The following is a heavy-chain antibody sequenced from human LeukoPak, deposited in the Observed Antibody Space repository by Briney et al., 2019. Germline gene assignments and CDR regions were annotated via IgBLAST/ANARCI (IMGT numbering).Heavy chain of an antibody. V-gene: IGHV1-69*01. J-gene: IGHJ6*02. CDR1: GGTFSSYA. CDR3: ARLDEYSSSSRYYGMDV. Sequence: SVKVSFTASGGTFSSYAISWVRQAPGQGLEWMGGIIPIFGTANYAQKFQGRVTITADESTSTAYMELSSLRSEDTAVYYCARLDEYSSSSRYYGMDVRGQGTTVTVSS. D-gene: IGHD6-6*01. CDR2: IIPIFGTA.